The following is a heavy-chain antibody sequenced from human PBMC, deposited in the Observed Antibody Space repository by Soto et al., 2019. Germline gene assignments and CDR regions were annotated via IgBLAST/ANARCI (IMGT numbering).Heavy chain of an antibody. CDR2: ISGSGSNP. D-gene: IGHD3-22*01. V-gene: IGHV3-23*01. CDR3: STDSYFTLKLVRFDY. CDR1: RFTFSSYP. J-gene: IGHJ4*01. Sequence: PAGSLRISCAASRFTFSSYPGILDNKAPGQRLEWVSAISGSGSNPYYADSVKGRFTISRDNSKNTLYLQMNSLKTEVTAVYYCSTDSYFTLKLVRFDYWGLGTLVPVSS.